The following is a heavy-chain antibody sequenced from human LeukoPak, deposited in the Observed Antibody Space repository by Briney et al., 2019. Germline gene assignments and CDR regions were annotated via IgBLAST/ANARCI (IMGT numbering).Heavy chain of an antibody. D-gene: IGHD4-17*01. CDR1: GGSISSSSYY. Sequence: PSETLSLTCTVSGGSISSSSYYWGWIRQPPGKGLEWIGSIYYSGSTYYNPSLKSRVTISVDTSKNQFSLKLSSVTAADTAVYYCARGENTVTTANWFDPWGQGTLVTVSS. CDR2: IYYSGST. V-gene: IGHV4-39*07. J-gene: IGHJ5*02. CDR3: ARGENTVTTANWFDP.